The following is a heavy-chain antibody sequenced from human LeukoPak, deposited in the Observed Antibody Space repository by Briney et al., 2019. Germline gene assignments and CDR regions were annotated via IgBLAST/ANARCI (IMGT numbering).Heavy chain of an antibody. D-gene: IGHD3-16*02. V-gene: IGHV4-4*02. Sequence: PSETLSLTCDVSGGSITRTNYWSWVRQPPGKGLEWIGEVNLQGGTNYNPSLVRRVAISVDTSANHVSLQMTSVTAADTAVYYCAREGGSYRPLDYSGQGTLVTVSS. CDR3: AREGGSYRPLDY. CDR2: VNLQGGT. J-gene: IGHJ4*02. CDR1: GGSITRTNY.